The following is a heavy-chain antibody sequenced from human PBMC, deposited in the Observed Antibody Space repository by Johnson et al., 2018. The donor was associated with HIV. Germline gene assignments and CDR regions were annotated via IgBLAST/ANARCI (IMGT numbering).Heavy chain of an antibody. Sequence: VQLVESGGGLVKPGGSLRLSCAASGFTFSDYYMSWVRQAPGKGLEWVSVIYSGGSSHYADSVKGRFTISRDNSKNTLYLQMNSLRVEDTAVYYCARNMREPYHDAFDIWGHGTMVTVSS. CDR2: IYSGGSS. CDR1: GFTFSDYY. J-gene: IGHJ3*02. D-gene: IGHD1/OR15-1a*01. V-gene: IGHV3-66*01. CDR3: ARNMREPYHDAFDI.